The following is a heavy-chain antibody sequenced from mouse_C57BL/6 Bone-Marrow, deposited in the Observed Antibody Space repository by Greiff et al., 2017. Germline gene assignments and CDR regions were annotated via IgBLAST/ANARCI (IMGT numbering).Heavy chain of an antibody. Sequence: VQLQQPGAELVKPGASVKLSCKASGYTFTSYWMHWVKQRPGQGLEWIGMIHPNSGSTNYNEKFKSKATLTVDKSSSTAYMQLSSLTSEDSAVYYCARPFITTVVATEAYWGQGTLVTVSA. V-gene: IGHV1-64*01. CDR2: IHPNSGST. J-gene: IGHJ3*01. CDR1: GYTFTSYW. CDR3: ARPFITTVVATEAY. D-gene: IGHD1-1*01.